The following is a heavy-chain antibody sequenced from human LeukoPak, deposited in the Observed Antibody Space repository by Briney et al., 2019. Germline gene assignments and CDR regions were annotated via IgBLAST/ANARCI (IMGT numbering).Heavy chain of an antibody. Sequence: SEALSLTCTVSGGSISSSSYYWGWIRQPPGKGLEWIGSIYYSGSTYYNPSLKSRVTISVDTSKNQFSLKLSSVTAADTAVYYCARHYPFDDILTGYSPSFDYWGQGTLVTVSS. J-gene: IGHJ4*02. CDR2: IYYSGST. D-gene: IGHD3-9*01. CDR1: GGSISSSSYY. V-gene: IGHV4-39*01. CDR3: ARHYPFDDILTGYSPSFDY.